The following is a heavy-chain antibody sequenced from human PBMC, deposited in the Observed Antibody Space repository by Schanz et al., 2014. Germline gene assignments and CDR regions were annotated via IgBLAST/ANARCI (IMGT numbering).Heavy chain of an antibody. CDR1: GFTFSSYA. D-gene: IGHD1-20*01. CDR2: ISGSGDDT. CDR3: ARRITGTHHNPYYHGMDV. V-gene: IGHV3-23*01. J-gene: IGHJ6*02. Sequence: DVHLMESGGGLVQPGGSLRLSCAGSGFTFSSYAMNWVRQAPGKGLEWVSVISGSGDDTYYADSVKGRFTISRDNAKNSLSLQMNSVRAEDTAVYYCARRITGTHHNPYYHGMDVWGQGTTVTVSS.